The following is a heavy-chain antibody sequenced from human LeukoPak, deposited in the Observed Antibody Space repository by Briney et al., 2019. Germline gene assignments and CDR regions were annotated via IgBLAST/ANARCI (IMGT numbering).Heavy chain of an antibody. D-gene: IGHD2-15*01. CDR1: GGSISSGDYY. Sequence: SQTLSLXCTVSGGSISSGDYYWSWNRQPPGKGPEWIGYIYYSGSTYYNPSLKSRVTISVDTSKNQFSLKLSSVTAADTAVYYCALTEVVAATPYYWGQGTLVTVSS. CDR3: ALTEVVAATPYY. CDR2: IYYSGST. V-gene: IGHV4-30-4*08. J-gene: IGHJ4*02.